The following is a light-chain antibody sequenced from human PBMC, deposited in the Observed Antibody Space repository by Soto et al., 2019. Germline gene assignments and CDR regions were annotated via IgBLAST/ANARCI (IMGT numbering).Light chain of an antibody. CDR3: QQAKRFPLP. CDR1: QGISNW. CDR2: TGS. J-gene: IGKJ4*01. V-gene: IGKV1-12*01. Sequence: DIQMTQSPSSVSASVGDRVSITCRASQGISNWLAWYQQKPGRAPKLLIYTGSSLQSGVPLRFSGTGSGTEFTLTISSLQPEDVATYNCQQAKRFPLPFGGGTKVEIK.